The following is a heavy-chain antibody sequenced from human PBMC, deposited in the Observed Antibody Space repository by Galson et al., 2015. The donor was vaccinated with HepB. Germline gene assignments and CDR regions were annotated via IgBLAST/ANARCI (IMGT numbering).Heavy chain of an antibody. V-gene: IGHV1-3*01. Sequence: SVKVSCKASGYTFTSYAMHWVRQAPGQRLEWMGWINAGNGNTKYSQKFQGRVTITRDTSASTAYMELSSLRSEDTAVYYCARDYVLLWFGPQYYSDYWGQGTLVTVSS. D-gene: IGHD3-10*01. J-gene: IGHJ4*02. CDR3: ARDYVLLWFGPQYYSDY. CDR2: INAGNGNT. CDR1: GYTFTSYA.